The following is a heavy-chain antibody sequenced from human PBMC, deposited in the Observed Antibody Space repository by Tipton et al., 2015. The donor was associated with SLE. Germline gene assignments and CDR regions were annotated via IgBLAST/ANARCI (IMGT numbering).Heavy chain of an antibody. CDR1: GGSISSSSYY. V-gene: IGHV4-39*01. Sequence: LRLSCTVSGGSISSSSYYWGWIRQPPGKGLEWIGSIYYSGSTYYHPSPKSRVTISVDTSKNQFSLKLSSVTAADTAVYYCARHGDTAMGEGYFDYWGQGTLDTVSS. CDR3: ARHGDTAMGEGYFDY. CDR2: IYYSGST. J-gene: IGHJ4*02. D-gene: IGHD5-18*01.